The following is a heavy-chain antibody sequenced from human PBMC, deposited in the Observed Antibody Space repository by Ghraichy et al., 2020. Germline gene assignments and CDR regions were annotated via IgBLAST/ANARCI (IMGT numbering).Heavy chain of an antibody. CDR1: GFTFSSYA. CDR3: ARDVGFDNSAGGLDV. J-gene: IGHJ6*02. D-gene: IGHD4-23*01. V-gene: IGHV3-21*01. CDR2: ISTRSTYK. Sequence: LSLTCAASGFTFSSYAMNWVRQAPGKGLEWVSSISTRSTYKNYAASVKGRFTVSRDNAKNSLFLQMDSLRADDTAVYYCARDVGFDNSAGGLDVWGHGTWVIVS.